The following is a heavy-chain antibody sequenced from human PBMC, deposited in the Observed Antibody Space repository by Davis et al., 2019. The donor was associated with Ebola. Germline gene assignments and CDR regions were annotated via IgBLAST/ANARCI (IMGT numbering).Heavy chain of an antibody. CDR3: ARSARGMDV. J-gene: IGHJ6*02. V-gene: IGHV4-31*03. CDR1: GDSISSGGYF. D-gene: IGHD6-25*01. CDR2: ISYSGSP. Sequence: LRLSCSVSGDSISSGGYFWNWIRQLPGKGLEWIGYISYSGSPFYSPSLKSRLMISVDTSHNQLSLKLSSVTPADTAVYYCARSARGMDVWGQGTTVTVSS.